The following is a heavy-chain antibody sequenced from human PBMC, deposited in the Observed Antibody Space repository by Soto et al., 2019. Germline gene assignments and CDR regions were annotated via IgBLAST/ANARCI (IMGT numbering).Heavy chain of an antibody. CDR1: GGSISSGDYY. D-gene: IGHD6-13*01. V-gene: IGHV4-31*03. Sequence: QVQLQESGPRLVKPSQTLSLTCIVSGGSISSGDYYWSWIRQHPGKGLEWIGYIYYSGSAYYNPSLKSRVSISVDTSKNQFSLKLSSVTAVDTAIYFCAIDASSNWHYFDYWGQGTLVTVSS. CDR2: IYYSGSA. J-gene: IGHJ4*02. CDR3: AIDASSNWHYFDY.